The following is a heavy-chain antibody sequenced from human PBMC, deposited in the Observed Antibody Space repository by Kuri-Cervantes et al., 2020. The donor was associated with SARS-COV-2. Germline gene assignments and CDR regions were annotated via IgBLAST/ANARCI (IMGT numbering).Heavy chain of an antibody. J-gene: IGHJ4*02. Sequence: ASVKVSCKASGYTFTSYDINWVRQATGQGLEWMGWMNPNSGNTDYAQKFQGRVTMTRNTSISTAYMELSSLRSEDTAVYYCARGLYGHSRDETYFDYWGQGTLVTVSS. CDR1: GYTFTSYD. CDR2: MNPNSGNT. CDR3: ARGLYGHSRDETYFDY. D-gene: IGHD5-24*01. V-gene: IGHV1-8*01.